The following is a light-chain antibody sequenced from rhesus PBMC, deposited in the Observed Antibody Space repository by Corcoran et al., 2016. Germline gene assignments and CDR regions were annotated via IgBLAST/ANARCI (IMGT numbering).Light chain of an antibody. V-gene: IGKV3-40*03. J-gene: IGKJ4*01. CDR3: QQYNDLLLT. CDR2: SAY. CDR1: ESVGSY. Sequence: EIVMTQSPATLSLSPGETGTLSCRASESVGSYLAWYQQKPGQAPKLLVHSAYFRATGIPDRFSGSGSRTEFTRTISSLEPEDVGVYHCQQYNDLLLTFGGGTKVEIK.